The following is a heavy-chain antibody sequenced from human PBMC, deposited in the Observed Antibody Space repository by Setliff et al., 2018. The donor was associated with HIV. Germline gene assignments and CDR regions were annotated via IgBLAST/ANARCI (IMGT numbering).Heavy chain of an antibody. CDR3: ARHSSGWYYFDY. V-gene: IGHV4-39*01. J-gene: IGHJ4*02. CDR1: GGSIKNVNYY. CDR2: IYYSGAT. Sequence: SETLSLTCTVSGGSIKNVNYYWGWVRLSPGKGLEWIGSIYYSGATYYNPSLKSRTTISVDTSKNEFSLKLSSVTAADTAVYYCARHSSGWYYFDYWGQGTLVTVSS. D-gene: IGHD6-19*01.